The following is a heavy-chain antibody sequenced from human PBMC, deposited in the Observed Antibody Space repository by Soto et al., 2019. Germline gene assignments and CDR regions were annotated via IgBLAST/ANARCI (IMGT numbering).Heavy chain of an antibody. J-gene: IGHJ5*02. CDR1: GGSISSGGYY. CDR3: ARRDVLRYFDP. V-gene: IGHV4-31*03. CDR2: MSYSGST. Sequence: QVQLQESGPGLVKPSQTLSLTCTVSGGSISSGGYYWSWIRQHPGKGLEWIGYMSYSGSTYNNPSLKSRGTMAVATSKNQFSLKLSSVTAADTAVYYCARRDVLRYFDPWGQGTLVTVSS. D-gene: IGHD3-9*01.